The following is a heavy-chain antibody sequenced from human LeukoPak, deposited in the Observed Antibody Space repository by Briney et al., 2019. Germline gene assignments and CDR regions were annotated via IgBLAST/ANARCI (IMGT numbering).Heavy chain of an antibody. CDR3: ARASVLRFLVDAFDI. J-gene: IGHJ3*02. Sequence: AGGSLRLSCAASGFTFSRYSMNWVRQAPGKGLEWVSSISSSSSYIYYADSVKGRFTISRDNAKNSLYLQMNSLRAEDTAVYYCARASVLRFLVDAFDIWGQGTMVTVSS. V-gene: IGHV3-21*01. CDR1: GFTFSRYS. CDR2: ISSSSSYI. D-gene: IGHD3-3*01.